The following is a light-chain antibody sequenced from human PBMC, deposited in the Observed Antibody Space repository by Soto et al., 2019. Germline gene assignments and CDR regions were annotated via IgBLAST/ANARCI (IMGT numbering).Light chain of an antibody. CDR3: QHYGSTPCT. Sequence: EIVLTQSPGTLSLSPGERATLSCRASQSVSSLYLAWYHQKPGQAPRLLIYGASNRATGIPDRFSGSGSGTAFTLTISRLEPEDFAVYYCQHYGSTPCTFGQGTKLEIK. V-gene: IGKV3-20*01. CDR1: QSVSSLY. J-gene: IGKJ2*02. CDR2: GAS.